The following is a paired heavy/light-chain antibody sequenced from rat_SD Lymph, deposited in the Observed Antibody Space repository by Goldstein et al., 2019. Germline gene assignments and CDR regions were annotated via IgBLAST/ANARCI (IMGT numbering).Heavy chain of an antibody. J-gene: IGHJ2*01. CDR3: TRDPDLRDYFDY. CDR2: ISYDGSST. CDR1: GFTFSNYG. Sequence: EVQLVESGGGLVQPGRSMKLSCAASGFTFSNYGMAWVRQAPTKGLEWVATISYDGSSTYYRDSVKGRFTISRDNAKSTLYLQMNSLRSEDTATYYCTRDPDLRDYFDYWGQGVMVTVSS. D-gene: IGHD1-11*01. V-gene: IGHV5-29*01.
Light chain of an antibody. V-gene: IGKV8S5*01. CDR3: QQYYDTPNT. Sequence: DIVMTQSPSSLAVSAGETVTINCKSSQSLLYSGNQKNYLAWYQQKPGQSPKLLIYWASTRQSGVPDRFIGSGSGTDFTLTISSVQAEDLAIYYCQQYYDTPNTFGAGTKLELK. CDR2: WAS. CDR1: QSLLYSGNQKNY. J-gene: IGKJ2-1*01.